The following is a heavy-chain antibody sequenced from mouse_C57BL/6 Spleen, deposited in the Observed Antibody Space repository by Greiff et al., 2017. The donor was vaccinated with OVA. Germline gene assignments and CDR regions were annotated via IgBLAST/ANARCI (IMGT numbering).Heavy chain of an antibody. CDR3: ARADDPLFAY. D-gene: IGHD2-3*01. CDR1: GYAFSSYW. CDR2: IYPGDGDS. Sequence: QVQLMESGAALVKPGASVKISCKASGYAFSSYWMNWVKQRPGKGLEWIGQIYPGDGDSKYNGKFKGKATLTVDKYSMTAYMQLSSLTSENSAVYFCARADDPLFAYWGQGTILTVSS. V-gene: IGHV1-80*01. J-gene: IGHJ2*01.